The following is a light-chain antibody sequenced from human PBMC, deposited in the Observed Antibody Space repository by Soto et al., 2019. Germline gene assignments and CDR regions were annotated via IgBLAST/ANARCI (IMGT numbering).Light chain of an antibody. CDR1: SSDVGGYNY. CDR2: EVS. Sequence: QSALTQPRSVSGSPGQSVTISCTGTSSDVGGYNYVSWYQQHPGKAPKVLIYEVSERPSGVSNRFSGSKSGNTASLTISGLQAEDEAEYYCCSYAGSRTHVLFGGGTQLTVL. V-gene: IGLV2-11*01. J-gene: IGLJ2*01. CDR3: CSYAGSRTHVL.